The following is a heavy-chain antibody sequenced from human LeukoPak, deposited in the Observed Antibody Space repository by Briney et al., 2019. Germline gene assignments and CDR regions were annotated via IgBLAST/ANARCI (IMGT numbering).Heavy chain of an antibody. CDR2: ISYDGSNK. D-gene: IGHD1-1*01. Sequence: TGGSLRLSCAASGFTFSSYAMHWVRQAPGKGLEWVAVISYDGSNKYYADSVKGRFTISRDNSKNTLYLQMNSLRAEDTAVYYCARGGRGTWSIDYWGQGTLVTVSS. CDR3: ARGGRGTWSIDY. CDR1: GFTFSSYA. J-gene: IGHJ4*02. V-gene: IGHV3-30*04.